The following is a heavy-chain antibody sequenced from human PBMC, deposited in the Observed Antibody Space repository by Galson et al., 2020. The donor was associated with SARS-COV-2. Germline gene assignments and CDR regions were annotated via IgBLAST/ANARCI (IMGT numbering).Heavy chain of an antibody. CDR3: AKDQFPYSSIYYYGMHV. Sequence: TGGSLRLSCAASGFIFSNFGMHWVRQAPGKGLEWVASRSYAGSNKKYADSVKGRFAISRDNSGNTLYLQMNSLRAEDTAVYYCAKDQFPYSSIYYYGMHVWVQGTAVTVSS. V-gene: IGHV3-30*18. J-gene: IGHJ6*02. CDR2: RSYAGSNK. CDR1: GFIFSNFG. D-gene: IGHD4-4*01.